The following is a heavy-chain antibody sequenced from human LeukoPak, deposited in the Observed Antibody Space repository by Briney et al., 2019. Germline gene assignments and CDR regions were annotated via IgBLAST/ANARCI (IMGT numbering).Heavy chain of an antibody. D-gene: IGHD5/OR15-5a*01. CDR3: ARHLGMSTMDY. J-gene: IGHJ4*02. V-gene: IGHV4-39*01. Sequence: SETLSLTCTVSGGSISSSSKYWGWIRQSPGKRLEWIGNFFYSGITYYNPSLKSRVTISVDTSKNQFSLNLRSVTAADTAVYYCARHLGMSTMDYWGQGTLVTVSS. CDR1: GGSISSSSKY. CDR2: FFYSGIT.